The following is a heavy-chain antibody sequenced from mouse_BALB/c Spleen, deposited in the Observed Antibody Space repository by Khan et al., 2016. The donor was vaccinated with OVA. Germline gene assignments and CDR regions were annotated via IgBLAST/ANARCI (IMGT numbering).Heavy chain of an antibody. V-gene: IGHV3-2*02. J-gene: IGHJ2*01. CDR1: GYSITSDYA. D-gene: IGHD1-1*01. CDR3: ARSVTITTVVATDFDY. CDR2: ISYSGRT. Sequence: EVQLQELGPGLVKPSQSLSLTCTVTGYSITSDYAWNWIRQFPGNKLEWMGYISYSGRTSYNPSLKSRIPITRDTSKNQFFLQLNSVTTEDTATYYCARSVTITTVVATDFDYWGQGTTLTVSS.